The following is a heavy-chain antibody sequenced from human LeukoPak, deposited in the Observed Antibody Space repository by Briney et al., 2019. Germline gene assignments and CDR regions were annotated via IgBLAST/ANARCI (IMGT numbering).Heavy chain of an antibody. V-gene: IGHV3-53*01. J-gene: IGHJ4*02. CDR1: GFTVSSNY. D-gene: IGHD2-2*01. CDR2: IYSGGST. Sequence: PGGSLRLSCAASGFTVSSNYMSWVRQAPGKGLEWVSVIYSGGSTYYADSVKGRFTISRDNSKNTLYLQMNSLRAEDTAVYYCARDSYCSSTSCYYGYWGQGTLVAVSS. CDR3: ARDSYCSSTSCYYGY.